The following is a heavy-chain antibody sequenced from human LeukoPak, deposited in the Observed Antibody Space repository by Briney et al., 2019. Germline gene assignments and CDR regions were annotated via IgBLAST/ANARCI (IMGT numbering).Heavy chain of an antibody. CDR3: ARGPNYYYMDV. Sequence: ASETLSLTCTVSGGSISSYYWSWIRQPPGKGLEWIGYIYYSGSTNYNPSLKSRVTISVDTSNNQFSLKLCSVTAAGTAVYYCARGPNYYYMDVWGKGTTVTISS. CDR2: IYYSGST. J-gene: IGHJ6*03. V-gene: IGHV4-59*01. CDR1: GGSISSYY.